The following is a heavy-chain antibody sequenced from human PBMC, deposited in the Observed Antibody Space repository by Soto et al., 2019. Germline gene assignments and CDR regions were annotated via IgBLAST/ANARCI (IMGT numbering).Heavy chain of an antibody. D-gene: IGHD3-9*01. CDR2: LSSSSNYI. CDR1: GFTFTRYS. J-gene: IGHJ4*02. V-gene: IGHV3-21*06. CDR3: ARRDPMNGYSAPER. Sequence: EVQLVESGGGQVKPGGSLSLSCVASGFTFTRYSMIWVRQAPGKGLEWVASLSSSSNYIYHADSVKGRFTISRDNAKNTVYLPMNSLRAEDTPVYYCARRDPMNGYSAPERWGQGTLVTVSS.